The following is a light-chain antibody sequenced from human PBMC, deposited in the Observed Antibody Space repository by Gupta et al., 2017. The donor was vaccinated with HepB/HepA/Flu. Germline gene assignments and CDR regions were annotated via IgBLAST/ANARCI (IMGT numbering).Light chain of an antibody. J-gene: IGKJ4*01. Sequence: EIVVTQSPGTLSLSPGERANLSCRASQRVTKNYLAWYLQKPGQAPRLLIYDASRRATGIPDRFRASWSRTDFTLTISRLEPEVFAVYYCQQHAHSPLTFGGGTKVEIK. V-gene: IGKV3-20*01. CDR3: QQHAHSPLT. CDR1: QRVTKNY. CDR2: DAS.